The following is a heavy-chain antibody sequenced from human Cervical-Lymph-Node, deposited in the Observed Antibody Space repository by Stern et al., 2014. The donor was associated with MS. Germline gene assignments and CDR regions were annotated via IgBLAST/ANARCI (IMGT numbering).Heavy chain of an antibody. V-gene: IGHV3-53*01. J-gene: IGHJ4*02. D-gene: IGHD1-1*01. Sequence: EMPLVESGGGVIQPGGSLRLSCTASGVTVSRDYMTWVRQAPGKGLEWVSLITNVGSTFYADSVKGRFTISRDDSKNTVYLHMTSLRAEDTAMYYCARDTSSPERSDWWGQGTLVTVSS. CDR3: ARDTSSPERSDW. CDR2: ITNVGST. CDR1: GVTVSRDY.